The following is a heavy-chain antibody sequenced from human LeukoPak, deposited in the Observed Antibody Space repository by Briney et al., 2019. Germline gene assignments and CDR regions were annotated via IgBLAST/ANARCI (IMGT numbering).Heavy chain of an antibody. CDR2: IYYSGST. Sequence: SETLSLTCTVSGGSISSYYWSWIRQPPGKGLEWIGYIYYSGSTNYNPSLKSRVTISADTSKNHFSLKLSSVTAADTAVYYCARHDIAYCNSCFDYWGQGTLVTVSS. V-gene: IGHV4-59*08. CDR1: GGSISSYY. CDR3: ARHDIAYCNSCFDY. D-gene: IGHD4-11*01. J-gene: IGHJ4*02.